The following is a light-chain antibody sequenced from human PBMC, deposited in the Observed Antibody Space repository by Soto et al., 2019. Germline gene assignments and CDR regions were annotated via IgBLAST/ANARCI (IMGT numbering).Light chain of an antibody. CDR3: QQYISNPLT. CDR2: KAS. J-gene: IGKJ4*01. CDR1: QSLSTG. Sequence: DIQMTQSPSTLSASVGDRVTITCRASQSLSTGLAWYQQKPGKAPKLLIYKASSLENGVRSRFSGSGYGTEFTLTTSSLQPDDSATYYCQQYISNPLTFGGGTKVQIK. V-gene: IGKV1-5*03.